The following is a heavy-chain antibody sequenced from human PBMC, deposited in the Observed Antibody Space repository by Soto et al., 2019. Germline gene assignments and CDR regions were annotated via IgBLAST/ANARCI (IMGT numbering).Heavy chain of an antibody. V-gene: IGHV4-59*08. CDR1: GGSISSYY. CDR3: ARQSPYYYYDSSGRSRDAFDI. J-gene: IGHJ3*02. Sequence: SETLSLTCTVSGGSISSYYWSWIRQPPGKGLEWIGYIYYSGSTNYNPSLKSRVTISVDTSKNQFSLKLSSVTATDTAVYYCARQSPYYYYDSSGRSRDAFDIWGQGTMVTVS. D-gene: IGHD3-22*01. CDR2: IYYSGST.